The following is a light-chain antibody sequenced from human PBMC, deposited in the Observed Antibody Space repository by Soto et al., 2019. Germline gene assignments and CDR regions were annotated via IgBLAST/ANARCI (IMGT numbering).Light chain of an antibody. Sequence: EILMTQSPASLSLSPGETATLSCRASQSVYSNLAWYQQKPSQAPRLLIYGASTRATGLPDRFSGSESGTESTLTISSLQSEDFAVYYCQQYSSWPLTFGGGTKV. V-gene: IGKV3-15*01. CDR3: QQYSSWPLT. CDR1: QSVYSN. J-gene: IGKJ4*01. CDR2: GAS.